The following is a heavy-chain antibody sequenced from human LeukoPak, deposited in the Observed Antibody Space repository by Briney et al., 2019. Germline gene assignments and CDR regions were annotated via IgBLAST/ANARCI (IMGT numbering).Heavy chain of an antibody. D-gene: IGHD3-3*01. CDR3: ARGGFWSGYYSFKHRLFDY. V-gene: IGHV4-34*01. CDR2: TNHSGST. CDR1: GGSFSGYY. J-gene: IGHJ4*02. Sequence: PSETLSLTCAVYGGSFSGYYWSWIRQPPGKGLEWIGETNHSGSTNYNPSLKSRVTISVDTSKNQFSLKLSSVTAADTAVYYCARGGFWSGYYSFKHRLFDYWGQGTLVTVSS.